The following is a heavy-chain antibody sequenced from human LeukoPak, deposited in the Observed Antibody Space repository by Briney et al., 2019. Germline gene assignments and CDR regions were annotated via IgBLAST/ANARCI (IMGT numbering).Heavy chain of an antibody. CDR3: ARGSHNILA. Sequence: SETLSLTCTVSGGSITSQYWSWIRQPPGKGLEWTGFIYYTGTSNYNPSLRSRVTISVDTSKNQFSLRLSSVNAADTAVYYCARGSHNILAWGQGTLVTVSS. D-gene: IGHD2-15*01. CDR1: GGSITSQY. J-gene: IGHJ4*02. V-gene: IGHV4-59*11. CDR2: IYYTGTS.